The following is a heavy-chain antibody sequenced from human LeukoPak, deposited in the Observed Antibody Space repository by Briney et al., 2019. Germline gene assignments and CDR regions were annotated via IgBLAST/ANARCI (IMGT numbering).Heavy chain of an antibody. Sequence: SETLSLTCTVSGGSISSYYWSWIRQPPGKGLEWIGYIYYSGSTNYNPSLKSRVTISVDTSKNQFSLKLSSVTAADTAVYYCARLDSRRGLVKAFDYWGQGALVTVSS. J-gene: IGHJ4*02. V-gene: IGHV4-59*01. CDR3: ARLDSRRGLVKAFDY. CDR2: IYYSGST. D-gene: IGHD2-2*01. CDR1: GGSISSYY.